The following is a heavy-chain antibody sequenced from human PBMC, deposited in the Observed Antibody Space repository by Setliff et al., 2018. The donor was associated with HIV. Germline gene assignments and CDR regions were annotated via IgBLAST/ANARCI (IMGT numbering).Heavy chain of an antibody. CDR2: ISYSGNA. J-gene: IGHJ5*02. CDR1: GDSISSGGYY. D-gene: IGHD6-13*01. V-gene: IGHV4-39*01. Sequence: SETLSLTCTVSGDSISSGGYYWGWVRQSPGKGLEWIGTISYSGNAYYNPSLKSRVTISVDTSKSQFSLNVKSMTAADTAIYYCARRGSSWYSHWFDPWGQGTLVTVSS. CDR3: ARRGSSWYSHWFDP.